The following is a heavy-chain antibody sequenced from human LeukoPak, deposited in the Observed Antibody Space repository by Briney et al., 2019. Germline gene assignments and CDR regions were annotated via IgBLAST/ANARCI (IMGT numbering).Heavy chain of an antibody. CDR3: ARDFRGLGYVWGSYRTYYFDY. Sequence: GGSLRLSCAASGFTFSSYWMSWVRQAPGKGLEWVANIKQDGSEKYYVDSVKGRFTISRDNAKNSLYLQMNSLRAEDTAVYYCARDFRGLGYVWGSYRTYYFDYWGQGTLVTVSS. D-gene: IGHD3-16*02. J-gene: IGHJ4*02. CDR2: IKQDGSEK. V-gene: IGHV3-7*01. CDR1: GFTFSSYW.